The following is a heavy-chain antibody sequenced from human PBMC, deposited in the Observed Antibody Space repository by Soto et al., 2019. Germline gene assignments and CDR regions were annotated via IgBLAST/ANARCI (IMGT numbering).Heavy chain of an antibody. CDR2: ISYDGSNK. Sequence: GSLRLSCAASGFTFSSYAMHWVRQAPGKGLEWVAVISYDGSNKYYADSVKGRFTISRDNSKNTLYLQMNSLRAEDTAVYYCARERLAAAGTNWFDPWGQGTLVTVSS. D-gene: IGHD6-13*01. CDR1: GFTFSSYA. J-gene: IGHJ5*02. CDR3: ARERLAAAGTNWFDP. V-gene: IGHV3-30-3*01.